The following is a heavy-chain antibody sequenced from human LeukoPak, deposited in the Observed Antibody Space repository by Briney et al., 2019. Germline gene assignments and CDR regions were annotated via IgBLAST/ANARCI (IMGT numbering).Heavy chain of an antibody. V-gene: IGHV4-34*01. CDR1: GGSFSGYY. CDR2: INHSGST. Sequence: SETLSLTCAVYGGSFSGYYWSWIRQPPGKGLEWIGEINHSGSTNYNPSLKSRVTISVDTSKNQFSLKLSSVTAADTAVYYCARHIAAHQNWFDPWGQGTLVTVSS. CDR3: ARHIAAHQNWFDP. J-gene: IGHJ5*02. D-gene: IGHD6-6*01.